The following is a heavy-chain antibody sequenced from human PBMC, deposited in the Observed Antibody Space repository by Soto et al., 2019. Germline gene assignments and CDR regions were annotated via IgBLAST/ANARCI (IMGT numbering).Heavy chain of an antibody. V-gene: IGHV4-34*01. CDR2: INHSGIT. CDR1: GGSFSGYY. Sequence: QVQLQQWGAGLLKPSETLSLTCVVNGGSFSGYYWIWVRQPPGKGLEWIGEINHSGITDSSTSLKSRVNLSVDESRSEFSLNLTSVTAADTAVYYCARGRSSVPDRRGIGYYGLDDWGQGTTVTVS. CDR3: ARGRSSVPDRRGIGYYGLDD. D-gene: IGHD3-3*01. J-gene: IGHJ6*02.